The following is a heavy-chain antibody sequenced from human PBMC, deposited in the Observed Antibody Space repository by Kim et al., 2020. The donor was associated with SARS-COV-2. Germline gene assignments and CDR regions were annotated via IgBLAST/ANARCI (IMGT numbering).Heavy chain of an antibody. J-gene: IGHJ3*02. Sequence: FQGRVTMTRDTSTSTVYMELSSLRSEDTAVYYCARADYYDSSGLNDAFDIWGQGTMVTVSS. CDR3: ARADYYDSSGLNDAFDI. V-gene: IGHV1-46*01. D-gene: IGHD3-22*01.